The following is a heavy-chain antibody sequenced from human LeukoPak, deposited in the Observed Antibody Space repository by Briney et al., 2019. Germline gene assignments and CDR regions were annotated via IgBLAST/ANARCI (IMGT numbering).Heavy chain of an antibody. CDR3: AKGVRRSSDYSSPVDY. J-gene: IGHJ4*02. CDR2: ISGSGGST. D-gene: IGHD3-22*01. CDR1: GFTFSSYA. V-gene: IGHV3-23*01. Sequence: GSLRLSCAASGFTFSSYAMSWVRQAPGKGLEWVSAISGSGGSTYYADSVKGRFTISRDNSRSTLYLQMNSLRAEDTAVYYCAKGVRRSSDYSSPVDYWGQGTLVTVSS.